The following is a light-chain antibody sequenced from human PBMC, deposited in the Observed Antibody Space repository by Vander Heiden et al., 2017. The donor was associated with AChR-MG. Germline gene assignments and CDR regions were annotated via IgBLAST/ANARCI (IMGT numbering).Light chain of an antibody. J-gene: IGLJ1*01. Sequence: GQRVTISCSGSSSNIGSNTVNWYQHLPGTAPNLLIYSNNQRPSGVPDRFSGSKSGTSASLAISGLQSEDEADYYCSAWDDSLNGYVFGTGTKVTVL. CDR2: SNN. CDR1: SSNIGSNT. V-gene: IGLV1-44*01. CDR3: SAWDDSLNGYV.